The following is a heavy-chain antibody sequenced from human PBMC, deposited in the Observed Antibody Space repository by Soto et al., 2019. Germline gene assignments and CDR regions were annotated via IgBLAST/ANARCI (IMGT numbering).Heavy chain of an antibody. J-gene: IGHJ6*03. V-gene: IGHV3-11*01. Sequence: GGSLRLSCAASGFTFSDHYMSWVRQAPGQGLEWVSYISRSGNTIYYADSVKGRFTISRDNAKNSLYLQMNSLRVEDTAVYYCAREDANTVATLPRFYMDVWGKGTTVTVSS. CDR3: AREDANTVATLPRFYMDV. D-gene: IGHD5-12*01. CDR1: GFTFSDHY. CDR2: ISRSGNTI.